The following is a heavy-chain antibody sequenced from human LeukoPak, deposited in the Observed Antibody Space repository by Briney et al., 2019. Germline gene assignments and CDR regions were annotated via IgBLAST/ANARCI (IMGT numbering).Heavy chain of an antibody. CDR3: ARGAPGSYCSGGSCPYFDY. Sequence: ASVKVSCKASGYTFTSYDINWVRQATGQGLEWMGWVNPNSGHTGYAQKFQGRVTMTRNTSISTACMELSSLTSEDTALYYCARGAPGSYCSGGSCPYFDYWGQGTLVSVSS. J-gene: IGHJ4*02. V-gene: IGHV1-8*01. CDR2: VNPNSGHT. D-gene: IGHD2-15*01. CDR1: GYTFTSYD.